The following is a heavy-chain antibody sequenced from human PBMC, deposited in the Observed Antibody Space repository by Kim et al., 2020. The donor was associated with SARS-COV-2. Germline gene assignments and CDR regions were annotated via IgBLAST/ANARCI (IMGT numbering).Heavy chain of an antibody. CDR1: GGSISSGGYY. J-gene: IGHJ2*01. D-gene: IGHD1-1*01. CDR2: IYYSGST. Sequence: SETLSLTCTVSGGSISSGGYYWSWIRQHPGKGLEWIGYIYYSGSTYYNPSLKSRVTISVDTSKNQFSLKLSSVTAADTAVYYCARAKIELSLYFDLWGRGTLVTVSS. V-gene: IGHV4-31*03. CDR3: ARAKIELSLYFDL.